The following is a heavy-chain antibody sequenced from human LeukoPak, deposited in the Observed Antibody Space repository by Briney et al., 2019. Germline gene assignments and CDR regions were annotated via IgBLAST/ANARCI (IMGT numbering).Heavy chain of an antibody. CDR3: AREKVGARRHYGMDV. Sequence: ASVKVSCKASGGTFSSYAISWVRQAPGQGLEWMGRIIPILGIANYAQKFQGRVTITADKSTGTAYMELSSLRSEDTAVYYCAREKVGARRHYGMDVWGQGTTVTVSS. CDR1: GGTFSSYA. D-gene: IGHD1-26*01. V-gene: IGHV1-69*04. J-gene: IGHJ6*02. CDR2: IIPILGIA.